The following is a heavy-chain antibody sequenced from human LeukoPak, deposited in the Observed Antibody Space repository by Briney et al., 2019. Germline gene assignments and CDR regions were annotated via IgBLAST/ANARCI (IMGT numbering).Heavy chain of an antibody. D-gene: IGHD4-11*01. CDR1: GFTFDDYA. J-gene: IGHJ2*01. V-gene: IGHV3-9*03. Sequence: GGSLRLSCAASGFTFDDYAMHWVRQAPGKGLEWVSGISWNSGSIGYADSVKGRFTISRDNAKNSLYLQMNSLRAEDMALYYCAKGGYSNYRGYFDLWGRGTLVTVSS. CDR3: AKGGYSNYRGYFDL. CDR2: ISWNSGSI.